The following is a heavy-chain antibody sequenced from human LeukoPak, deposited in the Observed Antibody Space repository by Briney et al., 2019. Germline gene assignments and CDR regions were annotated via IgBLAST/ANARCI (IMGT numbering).Heavy chain of an antibody. CDR2: ITSSSTYI. D-gene: IGHD3-22*01. CDR1: GFTFNTYN. Sequence: GGSLRLSCAASGFTFNTYNMNWVRQASGKGLEWVSSITSSSTYIYYADSVKGRFTISRDNSKNTLYLQMNSLRAEDTAVYYCARDNYDSSGYYPFDYWGQGTLVIVSS. CDR3: ARDNYDSSGYYPFDY. J-gene: IGHJ4*02. V-gene: IGHV3-21*04.